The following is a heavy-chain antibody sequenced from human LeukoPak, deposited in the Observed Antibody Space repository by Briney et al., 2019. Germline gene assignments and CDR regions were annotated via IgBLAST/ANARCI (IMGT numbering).Heavy chain of an antibody. CDR3: AAPAAPSGYYYNYMDF. CDR2: IVVSGGNT. CDR1: GFTFTSSA. Sequence: SVKLSCKASGFTFTSSAMQWVRQARGQRLEWISCIVVSGGNTNYAHKFKERVTITRDMSTSTPYMQLNSLRSEDTAVYYCAAPAAPSGYYYNYMDFWGKGTMVTVSS. D-gene: IGHD6-13*01. V-gene: IGHV1-58*02. J-gene: IGHJ6*03.